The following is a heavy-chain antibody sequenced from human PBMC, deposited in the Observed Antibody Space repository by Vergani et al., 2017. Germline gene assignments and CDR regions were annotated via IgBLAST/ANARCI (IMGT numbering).Heavy chain of an antibody. Sequence: QLQLQESGPGLVKPSETLSLTCTVSGGSISSSSYYWGWNRQPPGKGREWIGSIYYSGSTDYNPSLKSRVTISVATTKNQFSLKLSSVTAADTAVYYCAREVSRIEKYFQHWGQGTLVTVSS. CDR1: GGSISSSSYY. V-gene: IGHV4-39*07. D-gene: IGHD2-15*01. CDR3: AREVSRIEKYFQH. CDR2: IYYSGST. J-gene: IGHJ1*01.